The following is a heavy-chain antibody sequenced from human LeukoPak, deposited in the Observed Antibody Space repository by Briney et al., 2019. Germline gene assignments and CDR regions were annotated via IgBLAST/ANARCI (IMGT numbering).Heavy chain of an antibody. J-gene: IGHJ4*02. D-gene: IGHD6-19*01. Sequence: GGSLRLSCAASGFTFSSYSMNWVRQAPGKGLEWVSSISSSSSNIYNADSVKGRFTISRDNAKNSLYLQMNSLRAEDTAVYYCARVAAVAGLDYWGQGTLVTVSS. V-gene: IGHV3-21*01. CDR3: ARVAAVAGLDY. CDR1: GFTFSSYS. CDR2: ISSSSSNI.